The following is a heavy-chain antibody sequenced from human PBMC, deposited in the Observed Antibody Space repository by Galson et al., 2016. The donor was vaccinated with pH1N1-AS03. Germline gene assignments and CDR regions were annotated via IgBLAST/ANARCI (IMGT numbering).Heavy chain of an antibody. CDR2: IWYDGSSR. CDR3: VVWHSSAVRWGFDY. V-gene: IGHV3-33*01. CDR1: GFPFSNSG. J-gene: IGHJ4*02. Sequence: SLRLSCAASGFPFSNSGMHWVRQAPGKGLEWVALIWYDGSSRYYTDSVKGRFTISRDNSENTLYLQMNSLRPEDTAVYYCVVWHSSAVRWGFDYGGQGTLVTVSS. D-gene: IGHD3-22*01.